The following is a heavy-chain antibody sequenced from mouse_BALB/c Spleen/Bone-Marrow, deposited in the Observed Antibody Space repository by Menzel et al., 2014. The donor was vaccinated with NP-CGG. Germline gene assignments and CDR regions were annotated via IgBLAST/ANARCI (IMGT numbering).Heavy chain of an antibody. V-gene: IGHV5-9*02. CDR2: ISSGGSYT. CDR3: ARHRAAYYGNLYAMDY. CDR1: GFAFSSYD. D-gene: IGHD2-10*01. Sequence: EVQLQESGGGLVKPGGSLKLSCAASGFAFSSYDMSWVRQTPEKRLEWVATISSGGSYTYYPDSVKGRFTISRDNARNTLYLQMSSLRSEDTALYYCARHRAAYYGNLYAMDYWGQGTSVTVSS. J-gene: IGHJ4*01.